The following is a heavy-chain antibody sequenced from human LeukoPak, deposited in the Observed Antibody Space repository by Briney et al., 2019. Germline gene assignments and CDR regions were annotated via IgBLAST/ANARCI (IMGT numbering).Heavy chain of an antibody. D-gene: IGHD1-1*01. CDR1: GGSISSYY. CDR2: IYYSGST. CDR3: ARATGAGYYYGMDV. J-gene: IGHJ6*02. V-gene: IGHV4-59*08. Sequence: SETLSLTCTVSGGSISSYYWSWIRQPPGEGLEWIGYIYYSGSTNYNPSLKSRVTISVDTSKNQFSLKLSSVTAADTAVYYCARATGAGYYYGMDVWGQGTTVTVSS.